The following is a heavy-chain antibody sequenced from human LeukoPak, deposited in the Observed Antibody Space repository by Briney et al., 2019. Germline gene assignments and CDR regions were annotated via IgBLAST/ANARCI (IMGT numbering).Heavy chain of an antibody. CDR1: GGTFSSYA. J-gene: IGHJ4*02. V-gene: IGHV1-69*04. CDR2: IIPILGIA. D-gene: IGHD5-24*01. Sequence: SVKVSCKASGGTFSSYAISWVRQAPGQGLEWMGRIIPILGIANYAQKFQGRVTITADKSTSTAYMELSSLRSEDTAVYYCARGDGYSTNFDYWGQGTLITVSS. CDR3: ARGDGYSTNFDY.